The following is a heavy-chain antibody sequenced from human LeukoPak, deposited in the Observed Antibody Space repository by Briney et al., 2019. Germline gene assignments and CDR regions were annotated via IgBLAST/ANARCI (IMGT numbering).Heavy chain of an antibody. V-gene: IGHV4-59*01. Sequence: SETLSLTCTVSGGSISSYYWSWIRQPPGKGLEWIGYIYYSGSTNYNRSLKSRVTISVDTSKNQFSLKLSSVTAADTAVYYCARGPAATRIDYWGQGTLVTVSS. CDR1: GGSISSYY. CDR2: IYYSGST. J-gene: IGHJ4*02. CDR3: ARGPAATRIDY. D-gene: IGHD2-15*01.